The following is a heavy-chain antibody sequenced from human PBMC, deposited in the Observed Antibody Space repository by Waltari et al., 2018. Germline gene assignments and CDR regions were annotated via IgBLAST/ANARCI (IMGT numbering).Heavy chain of an antibody. CDR3: ARAAISGYSYSTPFDY. V-gene: IGHV1-69*02. J-gene: IGHJ4*02. Sequence: QVQLVQSGAEVKKPGSSVKVSCKASGGTFSSYTISWLRQPPGQGLEWMGRIIPILGIANYAQKFQGRVTITADKSTSTAYMELSSLRSEDTAVYYCARAAISGYSYSTPFDYWGQGTLVTVSS. D-gene: IGHD5-18*01. CDR2: IIPILGIA. CDR1: GGTFSSYT.